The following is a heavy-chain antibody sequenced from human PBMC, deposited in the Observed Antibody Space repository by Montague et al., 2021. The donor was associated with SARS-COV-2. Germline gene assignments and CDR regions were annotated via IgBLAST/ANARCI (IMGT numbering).Heavy chain of an antibody. D-gene: IGHD4-23*01. J-gene: IGHJ3*02. Sequence: SETLSLTCTVSGGSISGYYWSWIRQSPGKGLEWIGYIDNSGSTNXNPSLESRVTMSVDTSKNQFSLKLNSVTAADTAVYYCARHGGNDAFDIWGRGTMVTVSS. CDR3: ARHGGNDAFDI. CDR2: IDNSGST. CDR1: GGSISGYY. V-gene: IGHV4-59*01.